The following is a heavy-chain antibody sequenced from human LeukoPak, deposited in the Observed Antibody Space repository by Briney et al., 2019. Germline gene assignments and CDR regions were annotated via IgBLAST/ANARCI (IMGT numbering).Heavy chain of an antibody. Sequence: GGSLRLSCAASGFTFSSYAMHWVRQAPGKGLEWVAVISYDGSNKYYADPVKGRFTISRDNSKNTLYLQMNSLRAEDTAVYYCARDATGADYWGQGTLVNVSS. D-gene: IGHD3-10*01. CDR2: ISYDGSNK. CDR1: GFTFSSYA. CDR3: ARDATGADY. V-gene: IGHV3-30*04. J-gene: IGHJ4*02.